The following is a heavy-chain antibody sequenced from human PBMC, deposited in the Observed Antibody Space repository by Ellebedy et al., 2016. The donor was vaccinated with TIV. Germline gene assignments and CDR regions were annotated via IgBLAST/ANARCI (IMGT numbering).Heavy chain of an antibody. CDR1: GFTFSTFW. CDR3: ARDHGSGCALAY. D-gene: IGHD6-19*01. Sequence: PGGSLRLSCAASGFTFSTFWMSWVRPAPGKGLEWVANIKQGGSEKYYVASVRGRFTISRDNAKNSLYLQMNSLRAEDTAVYYCARDHGSGCALAYWGQGTLVTVSS. V-gene: IGHV3-7*01. CDR2: IKQGGSEK. J-gene: IGHJ4*02.